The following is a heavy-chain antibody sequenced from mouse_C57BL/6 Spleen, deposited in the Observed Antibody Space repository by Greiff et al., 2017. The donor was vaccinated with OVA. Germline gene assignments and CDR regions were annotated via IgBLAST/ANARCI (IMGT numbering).Heavy chain of an antibody. CDR1: GYTFTSYW. D-gene: IGHD2-4*01. CDR3: ARWDDYGGYFDV. Sequence: VQLQESGTELVKPGASVKLSCKASGYTFTSYWMHWVKQRPGQGLEWIGNINPSNGGTNYNEKFKSKATLTVDKSSSTAYMQLSSLTSEDSAVYYCARWDDYGGYFDVWGTGTTVTVSS. CDR2: INPSNGGT. V-gene: IGHV1-53*01. J-gene: IGHJ1*03.